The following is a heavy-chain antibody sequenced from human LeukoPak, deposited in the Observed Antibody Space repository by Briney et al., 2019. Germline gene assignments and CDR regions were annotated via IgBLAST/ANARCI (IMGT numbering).Heavy chain of an antibody. CDR3: ARGGSSVQDFDY. J-gene: IGHJ4*02. V-gene: IGHV4-30-2*01. CDR1: GGSISSGDYY. Sequence: SQTLSLTCTVSGGSISSGDYYWSWIRQPPGKGLEWIGYIYHSGSTYYNPSLKSRVTISVDRSKNQFSLKLSSVTAADTAVYYCARGGSSVQDFDYWGQGTLVTVSS. D-gene: IGHD1-26*01. CDR2: IYHSGST.